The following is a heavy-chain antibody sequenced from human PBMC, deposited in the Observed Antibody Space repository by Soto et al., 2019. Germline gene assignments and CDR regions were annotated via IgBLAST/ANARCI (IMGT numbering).Heavy chain of an antibody. Sequence: PSETLSLTCTVSGGSMRSYYWSWIRQPPGKGLEWIGYIYDSGSTNYNPSLKGRVSMSIDTSKNQFSLKLSSVTAADTAVYYCARDPTLFHWGQGTLVTVS. V-gene: IGHV4-59*01. CDR2: IYDSGST. CDR3: ARDPTLFH. J-gene: IGHJ4*02. CDR1: GGSMRSYY.